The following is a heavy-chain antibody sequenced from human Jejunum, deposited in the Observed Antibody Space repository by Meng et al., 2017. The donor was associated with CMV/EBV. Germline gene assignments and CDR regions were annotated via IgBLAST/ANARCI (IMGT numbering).Heavy chain of an antibody. CDR3: ARALGLGAVMPNYDAFDL. CDR2: IRDSGANT. CDR1: SGYG. J-gene: IGHJ3*01. V-gene: IGHV3-23*01. Sequence: SGYGMSWVRQAPGKGLGWVSAIRDSGANTYYAGSVTGRFTISRDNSHNTLYLQMHSLRAEDTAVYYCARALGLGAVMPNYDAFDLWGQGTVVTVSS. D-gene: IGHD6-19*01.